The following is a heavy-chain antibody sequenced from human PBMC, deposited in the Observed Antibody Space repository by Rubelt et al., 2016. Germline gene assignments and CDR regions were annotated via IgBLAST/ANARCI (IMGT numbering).Heavy chain of an antibody. D-gene: IGHD4-17*01. J-gene: IGHJ6*02. Sequence: QVQLQQWGAGLLKPSETLSLTCAVYGGSFSGYYWGWIRQPPGKGLEWIGSIYHSGSTYYNPSLKSRVTISGDPSKNQFSLKLSSVTAADTAVYYCARLDVDGDYEINYGMDVWGQGTTVTVSS. CDR1: GGSFSGYY. CDR2: IYHSGST. V-gene: IGHV4-34*01. CDR3: ARLDVDGDYEINYGMDV.